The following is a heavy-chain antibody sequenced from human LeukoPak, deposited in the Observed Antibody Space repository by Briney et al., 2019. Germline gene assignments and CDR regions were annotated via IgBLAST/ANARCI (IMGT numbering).Heavy chain of an antibody. Sequence: GGSLRLSCAASGFTVSSNYMSWVRQAPGKGLEWVSIIYSGGSTYYADSVKGRFTISRDKSKNTPYLQMNSLRAEDTAVYYCARAEYSSNFDYWGQGTLVTVSS. V-gene: IGHV3-53*01. CDR1: GFTVSSNY. CDR3: ARAEYSSNFDY. J-gene: IGHJ4*02. CDR2: IYSGGST. D-gene: IGHD6-6*01.